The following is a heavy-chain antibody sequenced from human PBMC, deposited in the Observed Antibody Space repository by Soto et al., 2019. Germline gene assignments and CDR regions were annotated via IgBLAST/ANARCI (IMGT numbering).Heavy chain of an antibody. Sequence: PGGSLRLCCVGSGFIFSNNSMHWGRQTPGKGLEWVAFMSYDGSDTFYAASVKGRFTISRDNSKNTLFLHMSTLRAEDTAMYYCTIVRVADSALDHWGQGTLVTVSS. CDR1: GFIFSNNS. J-gene: IGHJ4*02. CDR2: MSYDGSDT. CDR3: TIVRVADSALDH. V-gene: IGHV3-30*02. D-gene: IGHD3-10*02.